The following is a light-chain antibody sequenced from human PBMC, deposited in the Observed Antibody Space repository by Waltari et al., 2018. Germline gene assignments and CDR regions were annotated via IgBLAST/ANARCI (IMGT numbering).Light chain of an antibody. Sequence: DIQLTQSPSFLSASVGRRVTVTCRASQDIGTYLAWYQKKPGKAPHLLIYAASSLHTGVPSRFSAGGSGTLFTLTINRLQPEDFATYYCQQLHTYPLTFGGGTEGEL. J-gene: IGKJ4*01. V-gene: IGKV1-9*01. CDR1: QDIGTY. CDR2: AAS. CDR3: QQLHTYPLT.